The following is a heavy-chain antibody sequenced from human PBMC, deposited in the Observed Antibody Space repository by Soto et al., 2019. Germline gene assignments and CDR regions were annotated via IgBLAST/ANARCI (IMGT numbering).Heavy chain of an antibody. CDR1: GFTFTNYA. CDR3: ARGXWNVPFDY. J-gene: IGHJ4*02. V-gene: IGHV3-30*14. Sequence: FLRLSCAASGFTFTNYAMHWVRQAPGKRLEWVAVTSYDGNNKYYADSVKGRFTVSRDNSKNTLYLQMNSLRSEDTAVYYCARGXWNVPFDYWGQGTMGTVSS. CDR2: TSYDGNNK. D-gene: IGHD1-1*01.